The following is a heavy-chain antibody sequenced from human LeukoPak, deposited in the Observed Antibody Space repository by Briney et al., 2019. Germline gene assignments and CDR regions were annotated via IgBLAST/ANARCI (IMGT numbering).Heavy chain of an antibody. CDR1: GYPFTNYG. Sequence: GASVKVSCKASGYPFTNYGISWIRQAPGQGLEWMGWISAYTDNTNHLQKLKGRVTMTTDPSTSTAYMELRSLRSDDTAVYYCARDDEYISGSLDYWGQGTLVTVSS. CDR2: ISAYTDNT. V-gene: IGHV1-18*01. D-gene: IGHD3-22*01. J-gene: IGHJ4*02. CDR3: ARDDEYISGSLDY.